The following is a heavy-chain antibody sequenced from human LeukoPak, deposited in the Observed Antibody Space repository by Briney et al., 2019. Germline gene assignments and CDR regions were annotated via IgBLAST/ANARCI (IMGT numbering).Heavy chain of an antibody. J-gene: IGHJ3*02. CDR1: GDSVSSNSAT. Sequence: SQTLSLTCAISGDSVSSNSATWNWIRQSPSRGLEWLGRTYYRSKWFSDYAVSVKSRTTFNPDTSKNQLSLQLNPVTPEDTAVYYCARGSGSYYAFDIWGLGTMVTVSS. CDR3: ARGSGSYYAFDI. D-gene: IGHD1-26*01. CDR2: TYYRSKWFS. V-gene: IGHV6-1*01.